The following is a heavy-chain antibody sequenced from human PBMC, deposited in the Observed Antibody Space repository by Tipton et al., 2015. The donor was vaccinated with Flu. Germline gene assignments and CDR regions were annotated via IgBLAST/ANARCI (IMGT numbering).Heavy chain of an antibody. D-gene: IGHD3-3*01. Sequence: SLRLSCAASGFSFGDYWMSWVRQAPGKGLEWVANIKQDGSERYYVDSVMGRFTISRDNAKNSLYLQINSLRAEDTAIYYCAKDRHDFSSGYPSTFDYWGQGILVTVSS. CDR3: AKDRHDFSSGYPSTFDY. V-gene: IGHV3-7*01. CDR1: GFSFGDYW. J-gene: IGHJ4*02. CDR2: IKQDGSER.